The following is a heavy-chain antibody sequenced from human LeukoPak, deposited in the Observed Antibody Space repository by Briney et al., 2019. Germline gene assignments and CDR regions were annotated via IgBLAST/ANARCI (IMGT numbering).Heavy chain of an antibody. CDR2: IYYSGST. CDR3: ARGPTMVSSAFDI. D-gene: IGHD3-10*01. V-gene: IGHV4-39*07. CDR1: GGSINSTNYY. Sequence: SETLSLTCTVSGGSINSTNYYWGWIRQPPGKGLEWIGSIYYSGSTYYNPSLRSRVTISVDTSKNQFSLKLSSVTAADTAVYYCARGPTMVSSAFDIWGQGTMVTVSS. J-gene: IGHJ3*02.